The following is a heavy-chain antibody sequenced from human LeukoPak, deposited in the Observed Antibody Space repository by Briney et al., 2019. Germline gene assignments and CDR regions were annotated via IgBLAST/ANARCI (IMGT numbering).Heavy chain of an antibody. D-gene: IGHD6-13*01. CDR1: GYNFTSYW. CDR3: GRRRPEGSSWLLDY. CDR2: IYPGDSDT. J-gene: IGHJ4*02. Sequence: GESLMISCKGSGYNFTSYWIGWVRQMPGKGLEWMGIIYPGDSDTRYSPSFQGQVTISADKSISTAYLQWSSLKASDTAMYYCGRRRPEGSSWLLDYWGQGTLVTVSS. V-gene: IGHV5-51*01.